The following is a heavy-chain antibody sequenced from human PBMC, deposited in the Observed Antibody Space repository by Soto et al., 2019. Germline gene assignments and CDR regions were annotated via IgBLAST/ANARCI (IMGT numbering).Heavy chain of an antibody. CDR2: ISVSGGST. CDR3: AIHLLTVRRRSYYYAMER. Sequence: GGSLRLSCAASGFAVSSYAMRWGRQAPGKGLEWVSAISVSGGSTYYADSVKGRFTISRDNSKNTLYLQMNSLRAEDTAVYYCAIHLLTVRRRSYYYAMERCGQGSPATVSS. D-gene: IGHD1-1*01. J-gene: IGHJ6*02. CDR1: GFAVSSYA. V-gene: IGHV3-23*01.